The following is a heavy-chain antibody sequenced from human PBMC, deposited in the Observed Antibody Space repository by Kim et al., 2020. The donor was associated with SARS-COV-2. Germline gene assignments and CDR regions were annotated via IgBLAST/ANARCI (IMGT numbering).Heavy chain of an antibody. CDR1: GFTFGDYA. D-gene: IGHD2-2*01. V-gene: IGHV3-49*03. CDR2: IRSKAYGGTT. J-gene: IGHJ4*02. CDR3: TRVHQYQLLDNPNFDY. Sequence: GGSLRLSCTASGFTFGDYAMSWFRQAPGKGLEWVGFIRSKAYGGTTEYAASVKGRFTISRDDSKSIAYLQMNSLKTEDTAVYYCTRVHQYQLLDNPNFDYWGQGTLVTVSS.